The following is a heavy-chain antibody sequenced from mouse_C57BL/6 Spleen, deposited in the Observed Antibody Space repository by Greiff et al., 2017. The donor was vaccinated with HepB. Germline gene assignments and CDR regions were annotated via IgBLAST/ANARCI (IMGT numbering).Heavy chain of an antibody. CDR2: IDPENGDT. J-gene: IGHJ2*01. CDR3: TTSFYSNFFDY. CDR1: GFNIKDDY. D-gene: IGHD2-5*01. Sequence: VQLKQSGAELVRPGASVKLSCTASGFNIKDDYMHWVKQRPEQGLEWIGWIDPENGDTEYASKFQGKATITADPSSNTAYLQLSSLTSEDTAVYYCTTSFYSNFFDYWGQGTTLTVSS. V-gene: IGHV14-4*01.